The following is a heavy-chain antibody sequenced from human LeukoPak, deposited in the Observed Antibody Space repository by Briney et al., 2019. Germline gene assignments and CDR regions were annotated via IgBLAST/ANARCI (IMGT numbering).Heavy chain of an antibody. CDR3: ARDYSYGWFDP. Sequence: ASVKVSCKASGYTFTTYDIHWVRQAPGQRLEWMGWINAGNGNTKYSQKFQGRVTITRDTSASTVYMELSSLRSEDTAVYYCARDYSYGWFDPWGQGTPVTVSS. CDR2: INAGNGNT. CDR1: GYTFTTYD. D-gene: IGHD2-15*01. V-gene: IGHV1-3*01. J-gene: IGHJ5*02.